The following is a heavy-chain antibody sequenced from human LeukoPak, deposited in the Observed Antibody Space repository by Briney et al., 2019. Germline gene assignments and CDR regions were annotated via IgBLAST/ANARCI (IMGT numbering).Heavy chain of an antibody. Sequence: SETLSLTCTVSGYSITSRYYWGWIRPPPGKGLEWIGNIYSDGNTYYSPSLKSRVTISLDTSKNQFSLKLTSVTAADTAVYYCARGVTDTNWGQGTLVTVSS. V-gene: IGHV4-38-2*02. CDR1: GYSITSRYY. D-gene: IGHD4-23*01. CDR3: ARGVTDTN. J-gene: IGHJ4*02. CDR2: IYSDGNT.